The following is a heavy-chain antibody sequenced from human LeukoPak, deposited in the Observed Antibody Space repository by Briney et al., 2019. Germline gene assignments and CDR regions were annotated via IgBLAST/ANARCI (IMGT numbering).Heavy chain of an antibody. J-gene: IGHJ4*02. D-gene: IGHD3-10*01. CDR3: ARSRNVLLWFGESIIFDY. CDR2: IIPIFGTA. Sequence: ASVKVSCKASGGTFSSYAISWVRQALGQGLEWMGGIIPIFGTANYAQKFQGRVTITADESTSTACMELSSLRSEDTAVYYCARSRNVLLWFGESIIFDYWGQGTLVTVSS. V-gene: IGHV1-69*13. CDR1: GGTFSSYA.